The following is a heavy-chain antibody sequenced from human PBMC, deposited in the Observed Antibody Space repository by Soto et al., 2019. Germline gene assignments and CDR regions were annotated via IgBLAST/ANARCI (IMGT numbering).Heavy chain of an antibody. CDR1: GFTFSSYG. Sequence: QVQLVESGGGVVQPGRSLRLSCAASGFTFSSYGMHWVRQAPGKGLEWVAVIWYDGSNKYYADSVKGRFTISRDNSKNTLYLQMNSLRAEDTAVYYCARESDKYCSGGSCYSPSRRDYYYYGMDVWGQGTTVTVSS. CDR2: IWYDGSNK. D-gene: IGHD2-15*01. V-gene: IGHV3-33*01. J-gene: IGHJ6*02. CDR3: ARESDKYCSGGSCYSPSRRDYYYYGMDV.